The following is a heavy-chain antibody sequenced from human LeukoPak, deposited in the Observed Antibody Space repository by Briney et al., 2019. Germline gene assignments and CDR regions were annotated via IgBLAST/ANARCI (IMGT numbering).Heavy chain of an antibody. D-gene: IGHD3-3*01. CDR2: INAGNGHT. J-gene: IGHJ4*02. CDR3: ARGIWSRTVSSYYFDY. Sequence: GASVKVSCKASGFTFTNYAMQWVRQAPGQRLEWMGWINAGNGHTRYSQRFQGRVTITRDTSATTVYMEVTSLRSEDTAVYYCARGIWSRTVSSYYFDYWGQGTLVIVSS. CDR1: GFTFTNYA. V-gene: IGHV1-3*01.